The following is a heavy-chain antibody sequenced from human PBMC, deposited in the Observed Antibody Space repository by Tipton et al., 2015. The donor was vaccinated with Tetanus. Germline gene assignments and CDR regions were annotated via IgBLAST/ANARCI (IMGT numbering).Heavy chain of an antibody. CDR2: ISSSGSTI. V-gene: IGHV3-48*04. Sequence: GSLRLSCAASGFTFGSYSMNWVRQPPGKGLEWVSYISSSGSTIYYADSVKGRFTISRDNAKNSLYLQMNSLRAEDTAVYYCARDSSSWILFDYWGQGTLVTVSS. D-gene: IGHD6-13*01. CDR3: ARDSSSWILFDY. J-gene: IGHJ4*02. CDR1: GFTFGSYS.